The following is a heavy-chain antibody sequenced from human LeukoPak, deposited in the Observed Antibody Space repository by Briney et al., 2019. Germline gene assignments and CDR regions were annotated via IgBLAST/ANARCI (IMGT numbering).Heavy chain of an antibody. D-gene: IGHD3-10*02. CDR3: ARSDVRFVGLPHNWFYP. CDR1: GYSISSGYY. V-gene: IGHV4-38-2*01. CDR2: IYHSGSA. Sequence: SATLSLTCAVSGYSISSGYYWGWIRQPPGKGLEWIGSIYHSGSAYYNPSLKSRVTISVDTSKNQFSLKLSSVTAADTAVYYCARSDVRFVGLPHNWFYPWAQGTLVTVSS. J-gene: IGHJ5*02.